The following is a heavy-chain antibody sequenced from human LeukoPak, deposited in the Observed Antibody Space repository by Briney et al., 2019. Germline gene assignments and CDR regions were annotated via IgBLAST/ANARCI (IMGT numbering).Heavy chain of an antibody. Sequence: ASVKVSCKASGYTFTSYGISWVRQAPGQGLEWMGWISAYNGNTNYAQKLQGRVTMTTDTSTSTAYMELRSLRSDDTAVYYCARAFPRDYGDYGGRLDSSYYYYYGMDVWGQGTTVTVSS. CDR3: ARAFPRDYGDYGGRLDSSYYYYYGMDV. CDR1: GYTFTSYG. J-gene: IGHJ6*02. V-gene: IGHV1-18*01. D-gene: IGHD4-17*01. CDR2: ISAYNGNT.